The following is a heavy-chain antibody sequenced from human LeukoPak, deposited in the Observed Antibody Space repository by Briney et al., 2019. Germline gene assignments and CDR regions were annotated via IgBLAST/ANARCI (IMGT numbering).Heavy chain of an antibody. Sequence: SETLSLTCTVSGGSISSSSYYWGWIRQPPGKGLEWIGSIYYSGSTYYNPSLKSRVTISVDTSKNQFSLKLSSVTAADTAVYYCARDRPADYYDSSGYYEGDAFDIWGQGTMVTVSS. V-gene: IGHV4-39*07. D-gene: IGHD3-22*01. CDR1: GGSISSSSYY. CDR2: IYYSGST. J-gene: IGHJ3*02. CDR3: ARDRPADYYDSSGYYEGDAFDI.